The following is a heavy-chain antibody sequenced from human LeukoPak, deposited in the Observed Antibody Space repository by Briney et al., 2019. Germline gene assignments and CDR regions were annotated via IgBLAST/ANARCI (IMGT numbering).Heavy chain of an antibody. CDR1: GFKFSSYS. V-gene: IGHV3-21*05. Sequence: GGSLRLSCAASGFKFSSYSMKWVRQAPGKGLEWVSFISSSSSYIYYADSLKGRFTISRDNAKNSLYLQLNSLRAEDTAVYYCARGTMFPYYFDYWGQGTLVTVSS. J-gene: IGHJ4*02. D-gene: IGHD3-10*02. CDR2: ISSSSSYI. CDR3: ARGTMFPYYFDY.